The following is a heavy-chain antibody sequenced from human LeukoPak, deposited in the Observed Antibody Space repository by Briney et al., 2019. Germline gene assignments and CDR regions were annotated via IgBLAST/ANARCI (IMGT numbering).Heavy chain of an antibody. CDR1: GGSISSSSYY. J-gene: IGHJ4*02. CDR2: MYYSGST. CDR3: ARGRYSSGWHNFEY. Sequence: KPSETLSLTCTVSGGSISSSSYYWGWIRQPPGKGLEWIGSMYYSGSTYYNPSLESRVTISVDTSRNQFSLKLSSVTAADTAVYYCARGRYSSGWHNFEYWGQGALVTVSS. D-gene: IGHD6-19*01. V-gene: IGHV4-39*01.